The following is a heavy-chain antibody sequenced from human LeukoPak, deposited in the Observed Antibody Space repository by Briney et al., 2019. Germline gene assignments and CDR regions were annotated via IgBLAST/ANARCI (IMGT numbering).Heavy chain of an antibody. CDR2: ISGHNGNT. Sequence: ASVKVSCKTSGYNLNNYGISWVRQAPGQGLEWMAWISGHNGNTNYAQKVQGRVSVTTDTSTTTVYMELSSLRSDDTAVYYCASRAGSGGSSQNYYYYGMDVWGQGTTVTVSS. J-gene: IGHJ6*02. D-gene: IGHD2-15*01. V-gene: IGHV1-18*01. CDR3: ASRAGSGGSSQNYYYYGMDV. CDR1: GYNLNNYG.